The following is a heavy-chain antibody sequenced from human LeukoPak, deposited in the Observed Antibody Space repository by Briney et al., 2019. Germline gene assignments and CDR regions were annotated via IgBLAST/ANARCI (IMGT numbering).Heavy chain of an antibody. CDR3: ARDGDYDILTGYYGNAFDI. V-gene: IGHV1-69*04. J-gene: IGHJ3*02. CDR1: GYTFTSYD. CDR2: IIPILGIA. D-gene: IGHD3-9*01. Sequence: ASVKVSCKASGYTFTSYDISWVRQAPGQGLEWMGRIIPILGIANYAQKFQGRVTITRDTSASTAYMELSSLRSEDTAVYYCARDGDYDILTGYYGNAFDIWGQGTMVTVSS.